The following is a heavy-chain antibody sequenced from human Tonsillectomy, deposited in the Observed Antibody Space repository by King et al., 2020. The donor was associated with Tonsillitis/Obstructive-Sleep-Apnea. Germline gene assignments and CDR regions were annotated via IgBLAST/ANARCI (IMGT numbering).Heavy chain of an antibody. CDR1: GFSLSTSGVG. J-gene: IGHJ5*02. V-gene: IGHV2-5*02. D-gene: IGHD2-15*01. Sequence: ITLKESGPTLVKPTQTLTLTCTFSGFSLSTSGVGVGWVRHPPGNALEWLALRDWDDDKRYSPTLKSRLTITKNTSKNQVVLTMTNMDPVDTATYYCAHYCSGGSCYFDWFDPWGQGTLVTVSS. CDR2: RDWDDDK. CDR3: AHYCSGGSCYFDWFDP.